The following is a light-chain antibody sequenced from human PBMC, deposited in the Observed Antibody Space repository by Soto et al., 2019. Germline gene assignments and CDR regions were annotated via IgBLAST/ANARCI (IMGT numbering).Light chain of an antibody. J-gene: IGLJ3*02. V-gene: IGLV7-46*01. CDR2: DTS. CDR1: TGSVTSGHY. CDR3: LLYSRNALHWV. Sequence: QTVVTQEPSLTVSPGGTVTLTCGSSTGSVTSGHYPYWFQQKPGHAPRTLIYDTSKKHSWTPARFSGSLLGGKAALTLSGVQPEDEAEYYCLLYSRNALHWVFGGGTKLTVL.